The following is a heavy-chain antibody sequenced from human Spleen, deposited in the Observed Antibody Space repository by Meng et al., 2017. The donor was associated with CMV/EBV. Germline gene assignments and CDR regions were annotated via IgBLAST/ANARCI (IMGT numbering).Heavy chain of an antibody. Sequence: GGSLRLSCAASGFTFSSFNMNWVRQAPGKGLEWVSYISVSGSSIYYADSVRGRFTISRDNAKSSLSLQMNTLRAEDTAVYYCARGHKYQLLSVHYYYYFGMDVWGQGTTVTVSS. J-gene: IGHJ6*02. CDR2: ISVSGSSI. CDR1: GFTFSSFN. CDR3: ARGHKYQLLSVHYYYYFGMDV. D-gene: IGHD2-2*01. V-gene: IGHV3-48*04.